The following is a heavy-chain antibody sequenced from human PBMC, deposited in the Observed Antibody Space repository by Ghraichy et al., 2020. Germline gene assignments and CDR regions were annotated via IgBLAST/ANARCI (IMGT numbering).Heavy chain of an antibody. V-gene: IGHV4-59*01. J-gene: IGHJ2*01. CDR2: IYYSGCT. D-gene: IGHD3-3*01. CDR3: ARAEPDPNFSPRKVGRYFDL. Sequence: GSLRLSCTVSGGSISSYYWSWIRQPPGKGLEWIGYIYYSGCTNYNPSLKSRVTISVDTSKNQFSLKLSSVTAADTAVYYCARAEPDPNFSPRKVGRYFDLWGRGTLVTVSS. CDR1: GGSISSYY.